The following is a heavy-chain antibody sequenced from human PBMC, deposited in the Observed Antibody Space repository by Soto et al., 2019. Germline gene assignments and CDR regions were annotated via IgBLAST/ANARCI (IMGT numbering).Heavy chain of an antibody. J-gene: IGHJ4*02. CDR3: ASDYYDSSGYYPEFDY. D-gene: IGHD3-22*01. V-gene: IGHV4-34*01. CDR2: INHSGST. CDR1: GGSFSGYY. Sequence: SETLSLTCAVYGGSFSGYYWTWIRQPPGTGLEWIGEINHSGSTNYNPSLKSRVTISVDTSKNQFSLKLSSVTAADTAVYYCASDYYDSSGYYPEFDYWGQGTQVTVSS.